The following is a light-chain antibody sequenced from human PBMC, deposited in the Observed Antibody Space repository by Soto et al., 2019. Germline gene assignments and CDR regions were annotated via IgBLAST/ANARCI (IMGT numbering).Light chain of an antibody. V-gene: IGLV1-40*01. CDR3: QSYDSSLSVYV. CDR1: TSNIGAPYD. CDR2: GDN. Sequence: QSVLTQPPSVSGAPGQRVSISCTGSTSNIGAPYDVHWYQHLPGTAPKLLIYGDNNRPSGVPDRFSGSKSGTSASLAITGLQAEDEADYYCQSYDSSLSVYVFGTGTKVTVL. J-gene: IGLJ1*01.